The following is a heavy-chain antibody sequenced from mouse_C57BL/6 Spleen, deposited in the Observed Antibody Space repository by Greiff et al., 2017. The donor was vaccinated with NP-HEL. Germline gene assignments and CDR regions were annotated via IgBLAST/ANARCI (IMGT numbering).Heavy chain of an antibody. V-gene: IGHV5-17*01. J-gene: IGHJ3*01. D-gene: IGHD6-1*01. Sequence: EVQRVESGGGLVKPGGSLKLSCAASGFTFSDYGMHWVRQAPEKGLEWVAYISSGSSTIYYADTVKGRFTISRDNAKNTLFLQMTSRRSEDTAMYYCARAGLYPFAYWGQGTLVTVSA. CDR3: ARAGLYPFAY. CDR1: GFTFSDYG. CDR2: ISSGSSTI.